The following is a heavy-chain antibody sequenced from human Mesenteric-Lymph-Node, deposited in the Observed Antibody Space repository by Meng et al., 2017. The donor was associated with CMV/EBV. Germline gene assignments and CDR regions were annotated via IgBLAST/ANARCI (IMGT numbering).Heavy chain of an antibody. CDR3: AGHPRDFDF. CDR1: GGSFSDCF. Sequence: RSPACAVDGGSFSDCFWSWIRQSPGKGLEWIGEVTPFGTTNYNPSLKSRVTISADTSKSQFSLKLTSMTAADTAVYYCAGHPRDFDFWGQGTLVTVSS. CDR2: VTPFGTT. J-gene: IGHJ4*02. V-gene: IGHV4-34*01.